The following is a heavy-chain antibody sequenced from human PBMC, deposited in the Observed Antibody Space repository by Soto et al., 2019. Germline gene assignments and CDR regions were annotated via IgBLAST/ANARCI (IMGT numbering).Heavy chain of an antibody. Sequence: GASVKVSCKASGGTFSSYAISWVRQAPGQGLEWMGGIIPIFGTANYAQKFQGRVTITADESTSTAYMELSSLRSEDTAVYYCARTYDSSDYYYDYYFDYWGQGTLVTVSS. D-gene: IGHD3-22*01. CDR2: IIPIFGTA. CDR3: ARTYDSSDYYYDYYFDY. J-gene: IGHJ4*02. V-gene: IGHV1-69*13. CDR1: GGTFSSYA.